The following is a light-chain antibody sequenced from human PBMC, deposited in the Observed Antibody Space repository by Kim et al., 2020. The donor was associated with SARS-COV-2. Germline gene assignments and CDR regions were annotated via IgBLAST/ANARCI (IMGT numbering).Light chain of an antibody. CDR3: CSFGGINV. Sequence: QSALTQPPSASGSPGQSVTISCTGTSSDVAYYNYVSWYQQYPGKAPKLIIYEVSKRPSGVPDRFSGSKSGNTASLTVSGLQAEDEADYYCCSFGGINVFGGGTKLTVL. J-gene: IGLJ3*02. V-gene: IGLV2-8*01. CDR1: SSDVAYYNY. CDR2: EVS.